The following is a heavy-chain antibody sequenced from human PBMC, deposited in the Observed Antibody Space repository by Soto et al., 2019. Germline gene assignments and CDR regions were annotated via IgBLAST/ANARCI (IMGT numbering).Heavy chain of an antibody. CDR1: GITFSSYA. CDR3: AKSTYWNPNWFDS. Sequence: GSLRLSCAASGITFSSYAMSWVRQVPGKGLEWVSGISGSGGSTYYVESVKGRSTISRDNSQKTLYLQMNSLRVEDTAVYYCAKSTYWNPNWFDSWGQGTLVTVSS. V-gene: IGHV3-23*01. J-gene: IGHJ5*01. CDR2: ISGSGGST. D-gene: IGHD1-1*01.